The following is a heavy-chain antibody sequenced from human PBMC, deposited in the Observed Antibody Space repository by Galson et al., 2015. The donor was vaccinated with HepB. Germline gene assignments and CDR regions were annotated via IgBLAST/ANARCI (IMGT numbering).Heavy chain of an antibody. Sequence: SLRLSCAASGFTFSSYSMNWVRQAPGKGLEWVSSISSSSSYIYYADSVKGRFTISRDNAKNSLYLQMNSLRAEDTAVYYCARDSGRGGGYFDWLSKFYYYYGMDVWGQGTTVTVSS. D-gene: IGHD3-9*01. CDR2: ISSSSSYI. CDR1: GFTFSSYS. V-gene: IGHV3-21*01. CDR3: ARDSGRGGGYFDWLSKFYYYYGMDV. J-gene: IGHJ6*02.